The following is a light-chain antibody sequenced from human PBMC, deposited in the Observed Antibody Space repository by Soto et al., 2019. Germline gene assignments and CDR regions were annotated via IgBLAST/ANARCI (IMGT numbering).Light chain of an antibody. V-gene: IGKV4-1*01. CDR3: QQYYSTPIT. CDR1: QSVLYSSKNKNY. Sequence: DIVMTQSPDSLAVSLGERATINCKSSQSVLYSSKNKNYLAWYQQKPVQPPKLLIYWASTRESGVPDRFSGSGSGTDFTLTISSLQAEDVAVYYCQQYYSTPITFGQGTRLEFK. J-gene: IGKJ5*01. CDR2: WAS.